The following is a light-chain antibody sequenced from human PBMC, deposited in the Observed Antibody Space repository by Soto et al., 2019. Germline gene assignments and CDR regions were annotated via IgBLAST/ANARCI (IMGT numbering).Light chain of an antibody. V-gene: IGKV3-11*01. CDR1: QSVSSY. CDR3: QQRSSWPLT. CDR2: GAS. Sequence: EIVLTQSPATLSLSPGERATLSCRASQSVSSYFAWYQQKPGQAPRLLIYGASNRATGIPARFSGSGSGTDFTLTISSLEPEDFAVYYCQQRSSWPLTFGGGTKVEIK. J-gene: IGKJ4*01.